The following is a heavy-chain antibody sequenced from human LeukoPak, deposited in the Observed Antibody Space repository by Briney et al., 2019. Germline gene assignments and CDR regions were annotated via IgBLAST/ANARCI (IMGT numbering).Heavy chain of an antibody. J-gene: IGHJ4*02. V-gene: IGHV4-59*08. CDR1: GGSISSYY. D-gene: IGHD3-10*01. CDR2: IYYSGST. CDR3: ARFLLSSGSYYYPTTYFDY. Sequence: SETLSLTCTVSGGSISSYYWSWIRQPPGKGLEWIGYIYYSGSTNYNPSLKSRVTISVDTSKNQFSLKLSSVTAADTAVYYCARFLLSSGSYYYPTTYFDYWGQGTLVTVSS.